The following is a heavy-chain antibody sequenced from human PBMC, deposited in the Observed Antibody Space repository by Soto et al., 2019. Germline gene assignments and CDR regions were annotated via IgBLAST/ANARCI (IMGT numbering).Heavy chain of an antibody. CDR2: IYYSGTT. CDR1: GGSIRSYY. CDR3: ARDRAVSYFDY. Sequence: SETLGATCTGSGGSIRSYYWGWIRQPPGKGLELIGYIYYSGTTNYTPSLKSRVTTSLDTSKNQFSLNLRSLTAADTAVYYCARDRAVSYFDYWGQGTLVTVSS. V-gene: IGHV4-59*01. J-gene: IGHJ4*02. D-gene: IGHD3-10*01.